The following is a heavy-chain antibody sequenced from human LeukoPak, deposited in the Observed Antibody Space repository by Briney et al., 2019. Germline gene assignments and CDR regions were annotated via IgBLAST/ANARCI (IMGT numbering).Heavy chain of an antibody. Sequence: GALRLSCAASGFTFSSYAMSWVRQAPGKGLEWGSAISGSGGSTYYADSVKGRFTISRDNSKNTLYLQMNSLRAEDTAVYYCAKEIGYYDSSGYFDAFDIWGQRTMVTVSS. D-gene: IGHD3-22*01. CDR3: AKEIGYYDSSGYFDAFDI. J-gene: IGHJ3*02. CDR2: ISGSGGST. V-gene: IGHV3-23*01. CDR1: GFTFSSYA.